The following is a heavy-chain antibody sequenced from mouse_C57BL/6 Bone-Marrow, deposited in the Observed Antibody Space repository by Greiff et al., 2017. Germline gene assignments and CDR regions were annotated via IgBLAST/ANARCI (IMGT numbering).Heavy chain of an antibody. CDR3: TSATYSY. CDR1: GYTFTSYW. CDR2: IYPGNSDT. Sequence: VQLQQSGTVLARPGASVKMSCKTSGYTFTSYWMHWVKQRPGQGLEWIGAIYPGNSDTSDNQKFKGKAKLTAVQSASTASMELSSLTNEDSAVYYCTSATYSYWGQGTTLTVSS. J-gene: IGHJ2*01. V-gene: IGHV1-5*01. D-gene: IGHD2-12*01.